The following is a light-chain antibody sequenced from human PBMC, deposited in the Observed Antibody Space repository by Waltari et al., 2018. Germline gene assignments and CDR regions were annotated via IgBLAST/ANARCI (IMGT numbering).Light chain of an antibody. V-gene: IGKV1-5*03. Sequence: DIQMTQSPSTLSASVGDRVTITCRASQSISSWLAWYQQKPGKAPKLLIYKASTLESGVPSRFSGSGSGTEFTLTISSLQPEDVATYYCQKYNMARWTFGQGTRVEIK. CDR2: KAS. CDR3: QKYNMARWT. CDR1: QSISSW. J-gene: IGKJ1*01.